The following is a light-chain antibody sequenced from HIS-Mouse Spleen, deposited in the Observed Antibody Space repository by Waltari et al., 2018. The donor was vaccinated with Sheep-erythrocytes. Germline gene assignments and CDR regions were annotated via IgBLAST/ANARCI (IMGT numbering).Light chain of an antibody. CDR3: YATDSSGNGV. V-gene: IGLV3-10*01. J-gene: IGLJ2*01. CDR1: ALPKKY. CDR2: EDS. Sequence: SYELTQPPSVSVSPGQTARITCSGDALPKKYAYWYQQKSGQAHVLVIYEDSKRPSGIPGRFSGSSSGTMATLTISGAQVEDGADYYCYATDSSGNGVFGGGTKLTVL.